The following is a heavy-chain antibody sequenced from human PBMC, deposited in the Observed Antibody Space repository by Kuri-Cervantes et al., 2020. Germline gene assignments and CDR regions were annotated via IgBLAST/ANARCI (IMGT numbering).Heavy chain of an antibody. CDR2: INPSGGST. CDR3: ARPRITMVRGVYYYGMDV. CDR1: GYTFTSYY. J-gene: IGHJ6*02. Sequence: ASVKVSCKASGYTFTSYYMHWVRQAPGQGLEWMGIINPSGGSTSYAQKFQGRVTMTRDTFTSTVYMELSSLRSEDTAVYYCARPRITMVRGVYYYGMDVWGQGTTVTVSS. D-gene: IGHD3-10*01. V-gene: IGHV1-46*01.